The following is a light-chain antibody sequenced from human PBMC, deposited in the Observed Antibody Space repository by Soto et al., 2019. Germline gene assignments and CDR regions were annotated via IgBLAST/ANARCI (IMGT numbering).Light chain of an antibody. CDR2: GAS. J-gene: IGKJ1*01. V-gene: IGKV3-15*01. CDR3: QQPNDYPPT. CDR1: QSVSST. Sequence: EIVMTQCPATLSVSPGERATLSCRASQSVSSTVAWYQQKPGQAPRLLIYGASTRATGIPARFSGSGSGTEFTLTISSMQSEDFAVYYCQQPNDYPPTFGQGTKVDIK.